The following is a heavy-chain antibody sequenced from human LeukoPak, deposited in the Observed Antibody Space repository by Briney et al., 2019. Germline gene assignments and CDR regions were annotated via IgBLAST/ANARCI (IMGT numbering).Heavy chain of an antibody. J-gene: IGHJ4*02. V-gene: IGHV3-23*01. CDR3: AKDRGWLPFDY. CDR1: GFAVSSDG. CDR2: ISGSGGST. Sequence: GGSLRLSCGASGFAVSSDGVSWVREAPGKGLEWGSGISGSGGSTYYADSVKGRFTISRDNSKKTLYLQMNSLRAEDTAVYYCAKDRGWLPFDYWGQGTLVTVSS. D-gene: IGHD5-24*01.